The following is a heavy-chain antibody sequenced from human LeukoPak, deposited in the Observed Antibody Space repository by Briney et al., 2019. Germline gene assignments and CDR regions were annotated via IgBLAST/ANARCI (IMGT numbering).Heavy chain of an antibody. V-gene: IGHV4-38-2*02. CDR2: IYHSGST. Sequence: SETLSLTCTVSGYSISSGYYWGWIRQPPGKGLEWIGSIYHSGSTYYNPSLKNRVTISVDTSKNQFSLKLSSVTAADTAVYYCARIAVAALDYWGQGTLVTVSS. D-gene: IGHD6-19*01. CDR3: ARIAVAALDY. J-gene: IGHJ4*02. CDR1: GYSISSGYY.